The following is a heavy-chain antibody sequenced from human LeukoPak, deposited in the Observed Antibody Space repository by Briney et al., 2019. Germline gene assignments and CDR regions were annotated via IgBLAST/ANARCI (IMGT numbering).Heavy chain of an antibody. D-gene: IGHD6-19*01. Sequence: GGSLRLSWAASGFTVISNTMTWAGKAPGKGLKWTPVIYSGGSTYYADSVKGRFTISRDDSKNTLYLQMNSLRAEDTAIYYCARAQWRTYSYYYMDVWGKGTTVTVSS. V-gene: IGHV3-53*01. CDR1: GFTVISNT. CDR3: ARAQWRTYSYYYMDV. CDR2: IYSGGST. J-gene: IGHJ6*03.